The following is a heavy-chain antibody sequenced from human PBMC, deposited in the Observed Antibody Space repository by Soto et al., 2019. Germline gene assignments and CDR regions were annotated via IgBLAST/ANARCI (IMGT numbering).Heavy chain of an antibody. CDR2: MNSDGSST. J-gene: IGHJ4*02. CDR1: GFTLSSYW. Sequence: EVQLVESGGGLVQPGGSLRLSCAVSGFTLSSYWMHWVRQVPGKGLVWVSRMNSDGSSTSYADSVKGRFTISRDNAKNTLYLQMNSLRADETCLYYCARVGCSGGSCIDYWGQGTLVTVTS. V-gene: IGHV3-74*01. D-gene: IGHD2-15*01. CDR3: ARVGCSGGSCIDY.